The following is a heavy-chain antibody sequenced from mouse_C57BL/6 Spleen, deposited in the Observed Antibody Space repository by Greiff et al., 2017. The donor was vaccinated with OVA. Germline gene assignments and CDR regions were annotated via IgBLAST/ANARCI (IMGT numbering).Heavy chain of an antibody. CDR3: ALYGYDVGWFAD. CDR1: GFSLSTSNMG. J-gene: IGHJ3*01. CDR2: IWWNDDK. Sequence: QVTLKESGPGILQPSQTLSLTCSFSGFSLSTSNMGIVWIRQPSGKGLEWLARIWWNDDKYYNPFLKSRLTISKDTSNNQVFLKITSVETADTATYYCALYGYDVGWFADWGQGTLVTVSA. D-gene: IGHD2-2*01. V-gene: IGHV8-5*01.